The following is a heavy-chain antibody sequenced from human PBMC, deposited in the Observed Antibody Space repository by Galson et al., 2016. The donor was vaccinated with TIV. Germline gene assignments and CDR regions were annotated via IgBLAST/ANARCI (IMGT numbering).Heavy chain of an antibody. V-gene: IGHV3-72*01. Sequence: LRLSCAASGFTFSDYFMDWVRQFPGKGLEWVGRATDKSNGYTTEYAASVRGRFTISRDDSKDSLYLQMNSLKTEDTAVYYCARDQIGSYPDWGQGTLVTVSS. CDR1: GFTFSDYF. J-gene: IGHJ4*02. CDR3: ARDQIGSYPD. D-gene: IGHD1-26*01. CDR2: ATDKSNGYTT.